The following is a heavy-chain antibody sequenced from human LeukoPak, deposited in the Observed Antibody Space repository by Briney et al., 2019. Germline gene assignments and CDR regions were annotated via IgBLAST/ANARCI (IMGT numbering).Heavy chain of an antibody. J-gene: IGHJ4*02. V-gene: IGHV3-7*04. CDR3: AKAGRRDSVFDY. CDR2: IKQDESEK. D-gene: IGHD3-10*01. Sequence: GGSLSLSCAASGFTFSSYWMSWVRQAPGKGLEWVANIKQDESEKHYVDSVKGRFTISRDNAKNSLYLQMNILRADDTAVYYCAKAGRRDSVFDYWGQGSLVTVSS. CDR1: GFTFSSYW.